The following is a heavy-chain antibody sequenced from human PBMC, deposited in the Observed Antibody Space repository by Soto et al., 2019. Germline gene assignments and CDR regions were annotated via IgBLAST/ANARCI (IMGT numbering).Heavy chain of an antibody. CDR2: INHSGST. CDR1: GGSFSGYY. Sequence: SETLSLTCAVYGGSFSGYYWSWIRQPPGKGLEWIGEINHSGSTNYNPSLKSRVTISVDTSKNQFSLKLSSVTAAGTAVYYCARGRHGAAGLHDAFDIWGQGTMVT. V-gene: IGHV4-34*01. CDR3: ARGRHGAAGLHDAFDI. D-gene: IGHD6-13*01. J-gene: IGHJ3*02.